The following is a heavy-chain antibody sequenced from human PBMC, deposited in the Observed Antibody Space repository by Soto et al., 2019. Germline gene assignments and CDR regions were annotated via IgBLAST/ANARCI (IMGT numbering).Heavy chain of an antibody. CDR3: ARDPYHVPTVNAPNLYGTDV. D-gene: IGHD2-8*01. Sequence: QVQLVQSGAEVKKPGASVKVSCKASGYTFTTYDISWVRQAPGQGLEWMGRISTYNGNTNYPQSLQGRLTMTTDTSSTTAYMELRNLISDDTAVYYCARDPYHVPTVNAPNLYGTDVWGQGTTVTVSS. J-gene: IGHJ6*02. CDR1: GYTFTTYD. V-gene: IGHV1-18*01. CDR2: ISTYNGNT.